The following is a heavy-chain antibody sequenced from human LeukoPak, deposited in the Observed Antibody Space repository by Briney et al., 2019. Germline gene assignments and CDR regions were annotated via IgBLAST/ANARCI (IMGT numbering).Heavy chain of an antibody. D-gene: IGHD3-3*01. CDR3: SDYDSYYYYMDV. J-gene: IGHJ6*03. CDR2: ISSSSSYI. V-gene: IGHV3-21*01. CDR1: GFTFSSYS. Sequence: GGSLRLSCAASGFTFSSYSMNWVRQAPRKGLEWVSSISSSSSYIYYADSVKGRFTISRDNAKNSLYLQMNSLRAEDTAVYYCSDYDSYYYYMDVWGKGTTVTVSS.